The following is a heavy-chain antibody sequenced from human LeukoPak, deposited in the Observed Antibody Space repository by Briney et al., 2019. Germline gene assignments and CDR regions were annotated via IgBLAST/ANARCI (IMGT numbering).Heavy chain of an antibody. Sequence: ASVKVSCKASGGTFSSYAISWVRQAPGQGLEWMGRIIPIFGTANYAQKFQGRVTITTDESTSTASMELSSLRSEDTAVYYCARVGRAYCGGDCYPYWFDPWGQGTLVTVSS. CDR2: IIPIFGTA. V-gene: IGHV1-69*05. CDR3: ARVGRAYCGGDCYPYWFDP. D-gene: IGHD2-21*02. CDR1: GGTFSSYA. J-gene: IGHJ5*02.